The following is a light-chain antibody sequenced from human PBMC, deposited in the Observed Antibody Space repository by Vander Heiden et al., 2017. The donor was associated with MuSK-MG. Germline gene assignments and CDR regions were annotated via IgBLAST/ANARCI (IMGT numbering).Light chain of an antibody. CDR3: QQRSNWLRT. V-gene: IGKV3-11*01. Sequence: EIVLTQSPATLSLSPGERATLSCRASQSVSSYLAWYQQKPGQAPRLLIYDASNRATGIPARFSVSGSGTAFTLTISSLAPEDFAVYYCQQRSNWLRTFGGGTKVEIK. CDR1: QSVSSY. CDR2: DAS. J-gene: IGKJ4*01.